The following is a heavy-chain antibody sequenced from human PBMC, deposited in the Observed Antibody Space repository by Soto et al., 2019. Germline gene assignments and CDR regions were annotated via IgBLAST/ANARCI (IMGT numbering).Heavy chain of an antibody. CDR3: ARILTSSYGGNSIDY. CDR2: IFSNDEK. CDR1: GFSLSNARMG. D-gene: IGHD4-17*01. V-gene: IGHV2-26*01. Sequence: SGPTLVNPTETLTLTCTVSGFSLSNARMGVSWTRQPPGKALEWLAHIFSNDEKSYSTSLKSRLTISKDTSKSQVVLTMTNMDPVDTATYYCARILTSSYGGNSIDYWGQGTLVTVSS. J-gene: IGHJ4*02.